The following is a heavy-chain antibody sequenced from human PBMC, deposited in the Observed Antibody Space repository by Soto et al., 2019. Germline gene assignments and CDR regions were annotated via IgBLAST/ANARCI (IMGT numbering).Heavy chain of an antibody. D-gene: IGHD3-3*01. CDR3: ARGRVDFWSGYYSAFSWLDP. CDR2: MNPNSGNT. V-gene: IGHV1-8*01. Sequence: QVQLVQSGAEVKKPGASVKVSCKASGYTFTSYDINWVRQATGQGLEWMGWMNPNSGNTGYAQKFQGRVTMTRNTSISTAYMGLSSLRSEDTAVYYCARGRVDFWSGYYSAFSWLDPWGQGTLVTVSS. CDR1: GYTFTSYD. J-gene: IGHJ5*02.